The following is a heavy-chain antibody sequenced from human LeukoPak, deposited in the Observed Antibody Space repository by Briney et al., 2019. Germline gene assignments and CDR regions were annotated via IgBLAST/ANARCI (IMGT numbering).Heavy chain of an antibody. CDR3: AKGRSGYYSRGSFDI. CDR2: INSDGSST. CDR1: GFTFSSYW. J-gene: IGHJ3*02. Sequence: GGSLRLSCAASGFTFSSYWMHWVRQAPGKGLVCVSRINSDGSSTSYADSVKGRFTISRDNAKNSLYLQMNSLRAEDTALYYCAKGRSGYYSRGSFDIWGQGTMVTVSS. D-gene: IGHD3-22*01. V-gene: IGHV3-74*01.